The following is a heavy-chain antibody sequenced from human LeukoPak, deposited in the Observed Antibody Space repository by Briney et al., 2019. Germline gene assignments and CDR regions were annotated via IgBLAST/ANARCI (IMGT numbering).Heavy chain of an antibody. V-gene: IGHV1-69*04. D-gene: IGHD2-21*02. CDR3: ARVPTVSSPHFDY. CDR1: GGTFSSYA. J-gene: IGHJ4*02. CDR2: IIPILGIA. Sequence: SVKVSCKASGGTFSSYAISWVRQAPGQGLEWMGRIIPILGIANYAQKFQGRVTITADESTSTAYMELSSLRSEDTAVYYCARVPTVSSPHFDYWGQGTLVTVSS.